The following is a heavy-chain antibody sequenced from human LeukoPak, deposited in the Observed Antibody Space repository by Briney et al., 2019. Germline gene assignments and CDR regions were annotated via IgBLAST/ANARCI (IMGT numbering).Heavy chain of an antibody. CDR3: ARGLEYSSNFDY. Sequence: SETLSLTCAVYGGSFSGYYWSWIRQPPGKGLEWIGEINHSGSTNYNPSLKSRVTISVDTSKNQFSLKLSSVTAADTAVYYCARGLEYSSNFDYWGQGTLSPSPQ. V-gene: IGHV4-34*01. J-gene: IGHJ4*02. CDR2: INHSGST. D-gene: IGHD6-6*01. CDR1: GGSFSGYY.